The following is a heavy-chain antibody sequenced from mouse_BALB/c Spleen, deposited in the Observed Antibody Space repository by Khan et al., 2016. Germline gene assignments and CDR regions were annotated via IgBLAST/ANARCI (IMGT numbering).Heavy chain of an antibody. CDR2: ISYDGSN. CDR3: ARAWYFDY. CDR1: GYSITSGYY. V-gene: IGHV3-6*02. J-gene: IGHJ2*01. Sequence: EVQLQESGPGLVKPSQSLSLTCSVTGYSITSGYYWNWIRQFPGNKLEWMGYISYDGSNNYNPSLKNRISITRDTSKNQFFLKLNSVTTEDTATYSGARAWYFDYWGQGTTLTVSS.